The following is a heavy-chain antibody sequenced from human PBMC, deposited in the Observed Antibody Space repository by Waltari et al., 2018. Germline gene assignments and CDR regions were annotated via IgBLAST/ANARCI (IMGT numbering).Heavy chain of an antibody. J-gene: IGHJ4*02. CDR1: GYTLTELS. CDR3: ATHIGDCSSTSCYTFDY. Sequence: QVQLVQYGAEVKKPGASVKVSCKVSGYTLTELSMHWVRQAPGKGIEGMGGFETEDCQTIYAPKVQGRVTTTEDTSTDKAYMEMSSLRSEDKAVYYCATHIGDCSSTSCYTFDYWGQGPLVTGSS. V-gene: IGHV1-24*01. D-gene: IGHD2-2*02. CDR2: FETEDCQT.